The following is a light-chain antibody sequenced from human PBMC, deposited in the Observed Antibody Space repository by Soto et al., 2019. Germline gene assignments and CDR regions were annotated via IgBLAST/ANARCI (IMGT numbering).Light chain of an antibody. CDR3: SSYTSSSTPWV. V-gene: IGLV2-14*01. CDR2: EVS. J-gene: IGLJ3*02. Sequence: QSALTQPASVSGSPGQSITISCTGTSSDVGDYNYVSWYQQHPGKAPKLMIYEVSNRPSGVSNRFSGSKSGNTASLTISGLQAEDEADYYCSSYTSSSTPWVFGGGTKLNVL. CDR1: SSDVGDYNY.